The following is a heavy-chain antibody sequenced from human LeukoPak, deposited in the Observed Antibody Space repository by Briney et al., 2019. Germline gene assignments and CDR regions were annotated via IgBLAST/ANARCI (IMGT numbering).Heavy chain of an antibody. D-gene: IGHD5-12*01. CDR3: ARDIPPVVATNPYYFYGIDV. Sequence: GRSLRLSCAASGFTFSTYSIQWVRQAPGKGLEWVAVISYDGSNKYYADSVKGRFTISRDNSKNTLFLQMNSLRPDDTAVYYCARDIPPVVATNPYYFYGIDVWGQGTTVTVSS. J-gene: IGHJ6*02. CDR2: ISYDGSNK. V-gene: IGHV3-30-3*01. CDR1: GFTFSTYS.